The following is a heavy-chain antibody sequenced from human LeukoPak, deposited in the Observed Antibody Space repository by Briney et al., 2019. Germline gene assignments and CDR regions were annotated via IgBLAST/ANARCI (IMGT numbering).Heavy chain of an antibody. CDR2: IKSKTDGGTT. V-gene: IGHV3-15*01. CDR1: GLTFSNAW. J-gene: IGHJ1*01. D-gene: IGHD1-26*01. Sequence: GGSLRLSCAASGLTFSNAWMSWVRQAPGKGLEWVGRIKSKTDGGTTDYAAPVKGRFTISRDDSRNTLYLQMNSLKTEDTAVYYCTTASIVGATQHWGQGTLVTVSS. CDR3: TTASIVGATQH.